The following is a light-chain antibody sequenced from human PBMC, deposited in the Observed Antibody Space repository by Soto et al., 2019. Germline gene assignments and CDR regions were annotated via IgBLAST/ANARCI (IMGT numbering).Light chain of an antibody. CDR2: EDN. CDR1: SGSIASNY. CDR3: QSYDATTQV. V-gene: IGLV6-57*01. Sequence: NFMLTQPHSVSESPGKTVIISCTRSSGSIASNYVQWYQQRPGSSPTTVIYEDNQRPSGVPDRFSGSIDSSSNSASLTISGLETADKADYYCQSYDATTQVFGGGTKLTVL. J-gene: IGLJ3*02.